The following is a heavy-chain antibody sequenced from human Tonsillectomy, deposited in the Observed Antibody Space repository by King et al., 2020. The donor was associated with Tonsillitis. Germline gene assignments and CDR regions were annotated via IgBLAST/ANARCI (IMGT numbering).Heavy chain of an antibody. J-gene: IGHJ4*02. V-gene: IGHV2-70*01. CDR2: IDWDDDK. CDR3: ARILFVRHSSGWYQLFDY. CDR1: GFSLSTSGMC. D-gene: IGHD6-19*01. Sequence: TLKESGPALVKPTQTLTLTSTFSGFSLSTSGMCVSWIRQPPGKALEWLALIDWDDDKYYSTSLKTRLTISKDTSKNQVVLTMTNMDPVDTSTYYCARILFVRHSSGWYQLFDYWGQGTLVTVSS.